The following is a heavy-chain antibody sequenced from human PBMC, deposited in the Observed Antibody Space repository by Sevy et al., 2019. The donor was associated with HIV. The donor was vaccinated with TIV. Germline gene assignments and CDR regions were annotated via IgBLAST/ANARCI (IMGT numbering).Heavy chain of an antibody. J-gene: IGHJ3*02. Sequence: RGSLRLSCAASGFTFSSYAMSWVRQAPGKGLEWVSSISGGGYKIYYADSVKGRFTISRDNSKNTLYLHLNSLRAEDTAVYYCAKDYVAMVRGVKNAFDIWGQGTMVTVSS. CDR2: ISGGGYKI. D-gene: IGHD3-10*01. CDR3: AKDYVAMVRGVKNAFDI. V-gene: IGHV3-23*01. CDR1: GFTFSSYA.